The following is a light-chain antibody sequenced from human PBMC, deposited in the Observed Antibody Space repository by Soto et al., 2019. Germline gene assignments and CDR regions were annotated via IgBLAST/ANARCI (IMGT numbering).Light chain of an antibody. Sequence: EVVLTQSPGTPSLSPGERATLSCRASQSVVKTYLAWYQHKSGQAPRLLIYGASTRATGIPDRFSGSGSGTDFTLTISRLEPEDFAVYYCQQYGSSPWTFGQGTKVDI. CDR2: GAS. J-gene: IGKJ1*01. CDR1: QSVVKTY. CDR3: QQYGSSPWT. V-gene: IGKV3-20*01.